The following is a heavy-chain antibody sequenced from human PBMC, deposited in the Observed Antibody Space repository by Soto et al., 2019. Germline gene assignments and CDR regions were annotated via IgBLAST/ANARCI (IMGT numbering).Heavy chain of an antibody. CDR2: ISAYNGNT. CDR1: GYTFTSYG. CDR3: ARDRVGLYSTSWDRAFDY. D-gene: IGHD6-13*01. J-gene: IGHJ4*02. V-gene: IGHV1-18*01. Sequence: ASVKVSCKASGYTFTSYGISWVRQAPGQGREWMGWISAYNGNTNYAQKLQGRVTMTTDTSTSTAYMELRSLRSDDTAVYYCARDRVGLYSTSWDRAFDYWGQGTLVTVSS.